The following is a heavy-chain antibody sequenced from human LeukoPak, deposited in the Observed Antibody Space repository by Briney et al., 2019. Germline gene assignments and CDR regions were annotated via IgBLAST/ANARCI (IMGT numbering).Heavy chain of an antibody. CDR2: IYHSGST. CDR3: ARAYYYDSSGYQYNWFDP. CDR1: GGSISSGGYS. D-gene: IGHD3-22*01. J-gene: IGHJ5*02. Sequence: SQTLSLTCAVSGGSISSGGYSWSWIRQPPGKGLDWIAYIYHSGSTYYSPSLKSRVTISVDRSKNQFSLKLSSVTAADTAVYYCARAYYYDSSGYQYNWFDPWGQGTLVTVSS. V-gene: IGHV4-30-2*01.